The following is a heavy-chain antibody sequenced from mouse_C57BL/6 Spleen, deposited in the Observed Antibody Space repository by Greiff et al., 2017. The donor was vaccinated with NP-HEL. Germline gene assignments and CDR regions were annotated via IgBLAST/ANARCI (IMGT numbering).Heavy chain of an antibody. V-gene: IGHV1-55*01. D-gene: IGHD1-1*01. Sequence: QVQLQQPGAELVKPGASVKMSCKASGYTFTSYWITWVKQRPGQGLEWIGDIYPGSGSTNYNEKFKSKATLTVDTSSSTAYMQLSSLTSEDSAVYYCARKSGRWGAMDYWGQGTSVTVSS. CDR3: ARKSGRWGAMDY. J-gene: IGHJ4*01. CDR1: GYTFTSYW. CDR2: IYPGSGST.